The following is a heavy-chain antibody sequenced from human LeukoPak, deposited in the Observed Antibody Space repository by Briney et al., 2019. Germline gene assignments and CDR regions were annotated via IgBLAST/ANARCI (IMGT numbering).Heavy chain of an antibody. Sequence: PSETLSLTCTVSGGSISSSTYYWGWIRQPPGKGLEWIGYIYYSGSTNYNPSLKSRVTISVDTSKNQFSLKLSSVTAADTAVYYCARAVRINYYFDYWGQGTLVTVSS. CDR3: ARAVRINYYFDY. J-gene: IGHJ4*02. V-gene: IGHV4-61*05. CDR1: GGSISSSTYY. CDR2: IYYSGST. D-gene: IGHD1-1*01.